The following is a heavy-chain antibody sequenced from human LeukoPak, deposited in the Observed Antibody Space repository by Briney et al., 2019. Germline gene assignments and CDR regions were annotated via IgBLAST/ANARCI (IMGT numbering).Heavy chain of an antibody. J-gene: IGHJ4*02. CDR1: GYTLTELS. CDR2: FDPEDGET. Sequence: ASVKVSCKVSGYTLTELSMHWVRQAPGKGLEWMGGFDPEDGETIYAQKFQGRVTIIADKSTSTAYMELSSLRSEDTAVYYCARGVGELSSYWGQGTLVIVSS. D-gene: IGHD3-10*01. V-gene: IGHV1-24*01. CDR3: ARGVGELSSY.